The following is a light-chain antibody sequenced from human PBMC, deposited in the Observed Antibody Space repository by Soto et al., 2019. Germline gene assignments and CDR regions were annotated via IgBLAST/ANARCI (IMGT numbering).Light chain of an antibody. CDR3: SSYTSSSACV. Sequence: QSALTQPPSVSGSPGQSVTISCTGTSSDVGSYNRVSWYQQPPGTAPKLMIYEVSNRPSGVPDRFSWSKSGNTASLTISGLQAEDEADYSCSSYTSSSACVFGGGTKLTVL. CDR1: SSDVGSYNR. CDR2: EVS. J-gene: IGLJ2*01. V-gene: IGLV2-18*02.